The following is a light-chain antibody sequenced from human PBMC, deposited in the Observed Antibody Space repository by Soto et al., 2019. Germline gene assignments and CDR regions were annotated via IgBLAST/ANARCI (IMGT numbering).Light chain of an antibody. Sequence: EIGMPQSPATLSVSPGERATLSCRASQSVSSNLARYQQKPGQAPMLLIYGASTRATGNPARFSGSGSGTESTLTISSPQSEDFAVYYGQEDNNYPPWTFGEGTKVVVK. CDR1: QSVSSN. CDR3: QEDNNYPPWT. J-gene: IGKJ1*01. V-gene: IGKV3-15*01. CDR2: GAS.